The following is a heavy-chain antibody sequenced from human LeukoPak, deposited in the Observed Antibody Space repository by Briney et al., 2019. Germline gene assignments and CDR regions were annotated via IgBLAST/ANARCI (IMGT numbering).Heavy chain of an antibody. CDR2: IKQDGSEK. Sequence: PSETLSLTCIVSGGSITSNSYYWGWIRQAPGKGLEWVANIKQDGSEKYYVDSVRGRFSISRDNAKNSVYLQLNSLRVEDTAVYYCAREPRVYYYDTSGIDYWGQGILVTVSS. D-gene: IGHD3-22*01. V-gene: IGHV3-7*01. CDR3: AREPRVYYYDTSGIDY. CDR1: GGSITSNSYY. J-gene: IGHJ4*02.